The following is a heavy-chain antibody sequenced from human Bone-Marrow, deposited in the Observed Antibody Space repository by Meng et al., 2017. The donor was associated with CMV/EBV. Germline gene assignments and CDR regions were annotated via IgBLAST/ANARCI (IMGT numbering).Heavy chain of an antibody. CDR1: GFTFSSYS. CDR2: IRSSSSYI. J-gene: IGHJ6*02. D-gene: IGHD2-2*02. V-gene: IGHV3-21*01. CDR3: ARDQGGSSTSCYIYPARCGDGMDV. Sequence: GESLKISCAASGFTFSSYSMNWVRQAPGKGLEWVSSIRSSSSYIYYADSVKGRFTISRDNAKNSLYLQMNSLRAEDTAVYYCARDQGGSSTSCYIYPARCGDGMDVWGQGTTVTVSS.